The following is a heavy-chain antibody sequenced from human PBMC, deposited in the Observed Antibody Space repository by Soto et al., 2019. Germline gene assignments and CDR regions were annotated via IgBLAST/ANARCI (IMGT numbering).Heavy chain of an antibody. CDR2: IRSKAYGGTT. J-gene: IGHJ6*02. CDR3: TRDYSFLLRQQLHYGMDV. V-gene: IGHV3-49*03. CDR1: GFTFGDYA. D-gene: IGHD6-13*01. Sequence: GGSLRLSCTASGFTFGDYAMSWFRQAPGKGLEWVGFIRSKAYGGTTEYAASVKGRFTISRDDSKSIAYLQMNSLKTEDTAVYYCTRDYSFLLRQQLHYGMDVWGQGTTVNVSS.